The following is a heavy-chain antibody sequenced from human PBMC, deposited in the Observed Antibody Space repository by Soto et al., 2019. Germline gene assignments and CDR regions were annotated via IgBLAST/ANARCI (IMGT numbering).Heavy chain of an antibody. CDR1: GGSFSGYY. V-gene: IGHV4-34*01. CDR2: INQSGGT. J-gene: IGHJ4*02. CDR3: ARGRSITMLRGAPPDY. Sequence: QVQLQQWRAGLLKPSETLSLTCAVYGGSFSGYYWSWIRQPPGKGLEWIGEINQSGGTHYNPSLKSRVTISVDTSKNQFSLKLSSVTATDTAVYYCARGRSITMLRGAPPDYWGQGTLVTVSS. D-gene: IGHD3-10*01.